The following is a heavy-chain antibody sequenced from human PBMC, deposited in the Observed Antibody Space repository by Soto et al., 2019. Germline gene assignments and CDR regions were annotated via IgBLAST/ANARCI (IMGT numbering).Heavy chain of an antibody. J-gene: IGHJ4*02. Sequence: GGSLRLSCAASVFTFSSYSMNWVRQAPGKGLEWVSSISRSSTYIYYADSVKGRFTISRDNAKNSLYLQMNSLRAEDTAIYYCAREWSSTSSGYYFDYWGLGTPVTVSS. V-gene: IGHV3-21*01. CDR2: ISRSSTYI. CDR1: VFTFSSYS. CDR3: AREWSSTSSGYYFDY. D-gene: IGHD6-6*01.